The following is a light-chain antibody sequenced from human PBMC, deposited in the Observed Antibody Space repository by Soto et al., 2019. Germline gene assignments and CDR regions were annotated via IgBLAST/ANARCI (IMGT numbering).Light chain of an antibody. CDR2: GAS. CDR1: QSITNNY. Sequence: EIVLTQSPGTLSLSPGERATLSYRASQSITNNYLAWYQQKPGRAHRLLIYGASSRATGIPDRFSGSGSGTDFTISRLEPEDFAMYYCQQYGYLVTFGGGTKVEIK. V-gene: IGKV3-20*01. CDR3: QQYGYLVT. J-gene: IGKJ4*01.